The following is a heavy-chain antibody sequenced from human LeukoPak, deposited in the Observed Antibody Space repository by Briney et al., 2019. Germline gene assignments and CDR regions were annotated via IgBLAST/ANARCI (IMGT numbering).Heavy chain of an antibody. J-gene: IGHJ6*03. CDR3: ATGRSYCSSTSCYNYYYMDV. V-gene: IGHV1-24*01. Sequence: ASVKVSCKVSGYTLTELSMHWVRQAPGKGLEWMGGFDPEDGETIYAQKFQGRVTMTEDTSTDTAYMELSSLRSEDTAVYYRATGRSYCSSTSCYNYYYMDVWGKGTTVTVSS. D-gene: IGHD2-2*02. CDR1: GYTLTELS. CDR2: FDPEDGET.